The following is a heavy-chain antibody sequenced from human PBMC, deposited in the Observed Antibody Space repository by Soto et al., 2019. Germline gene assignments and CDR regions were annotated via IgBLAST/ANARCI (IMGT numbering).Heavy chain of an antibody. CDR2: IFPGDSDT. CDR1: GYNFANYW. V-gene: IGHV5-51*01. CDR3: AAGYTTGPDAFDI. J-gene: IGHJ3*02. Sequence: GESLKISCKGSGYNFANYWIGWVRQMPGKGLEWMGMIFPGDSDTKNSPSLQSQITMSVDKSDSSAYLQWRSLKASDTAMYYCAAGYTTGPDAFDIWGQGTMVTVSS. D-gene: IGHD6-13*01.